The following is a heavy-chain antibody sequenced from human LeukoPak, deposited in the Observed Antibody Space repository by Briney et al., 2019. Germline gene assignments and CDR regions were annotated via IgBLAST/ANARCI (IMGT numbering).Heavy chain of an antibody. CDR2: INHSGST. V-gene: IGHV4-34*01. D-gene: IGHD3-22*01. CDR3: ARGGRYYDSSGSFDY. J-gene: IGHJ4*02. Sequence: PSETLSLTCAVYGGSFSGYYWSWIRQPPGKGLEWIGEINHSGSTNYNPSLKSRVTISVDTSKSQFSLKLSSVTAADTAVYYCARGGRYYDSSGSFDYWGQGTLVTVSS. CDR1: GGSFSGYY.